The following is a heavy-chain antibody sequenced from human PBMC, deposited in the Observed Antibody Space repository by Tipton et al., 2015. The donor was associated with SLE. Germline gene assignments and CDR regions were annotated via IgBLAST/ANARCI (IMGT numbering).Heavy chain of an antibody. D-gene: IGHD1-1*01. Sequence: TLSLTCTVSGGSISNYYWSWIRQPPGKGLEWIGYIYYSGTTNYNPSLKSRVTISVDTSKNQFSLRLSSVTAADTAVYYCARAPGLERSYYYYYYMDVWGKGTTVTVSS. CDR1: GGSISNYY. J-gene: IGHJ6*03. CDR3: ARAPGLERSYYYYYYMDV. CDR2: IYYSGTT. V-gene: IGHV4-59*12.